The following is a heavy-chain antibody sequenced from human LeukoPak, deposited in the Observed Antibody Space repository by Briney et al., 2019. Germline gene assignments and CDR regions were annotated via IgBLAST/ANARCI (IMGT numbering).Heavy chain of an antibody. CDR1: VFTLSSYW. CDR2: IKSDGST. CDR3: ARAPSEIGGYYPEYLRH. J-gene: IGHJ1*01. Sequence: PGGTLRLSRAASVFTLSSYWMHWVRHAPGKGLVWVSRIKSDGSTNYAASVKGRFTITRDNAKNTLSLQMNSLRAEDTGVYYCARAPSEIGGYYPEYLRHWGQGTLVTVSS. V-gene: IGHV3-74*01. D-gene: IGHD3-22*01.